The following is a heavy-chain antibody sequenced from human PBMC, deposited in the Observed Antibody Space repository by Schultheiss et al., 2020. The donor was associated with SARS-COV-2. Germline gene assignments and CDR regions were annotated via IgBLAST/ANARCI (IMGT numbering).Heavy chain of an antibody. V-gene: IGHV1-46*01. D-gene: IGHD3-10*01. J-gene: IGHJ3*02. Sequence: ASVKVSCKASGGTFSSYAISWVRQAPGQGLEWMGIINPSGGSTSYAQKFQGRVTMTEDTSTDTAYMELSSLRSEDTAVYYCARVRSDAFDIWGQGTMVTVSS. CDR2: INPSGGST. CDR3: ARVRSDAFDI. CDR1: GGTFSSYA.